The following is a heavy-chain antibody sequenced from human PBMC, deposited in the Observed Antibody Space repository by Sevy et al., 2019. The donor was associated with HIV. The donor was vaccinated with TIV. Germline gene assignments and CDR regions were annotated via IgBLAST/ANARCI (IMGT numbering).Heavy chain of an antibody. CDR3: ARSQAYYYDSSGYYYTWGAFDI. CDR1: GFTVSSNY. D-gene: IGHD3-22*01. Sequence: GGSLRLSCEASGFTVSSNYMSWVRQAPGRGLEWVSVIYSGGSIYYADSVKGRFTISRDNFKNTLYLQRNSLRAEDTAVYYCARSQAYYYDSSGYYYTWGAFDIWGQGTMVTVSS. V-gene: IGHV3-53*01. J-gene: IGHJ3*02. CDR2: IYSGGSI.